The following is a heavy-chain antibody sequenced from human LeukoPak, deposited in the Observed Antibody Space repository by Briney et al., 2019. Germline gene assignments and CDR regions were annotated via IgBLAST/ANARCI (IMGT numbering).Heavy chain of an antibody. CDR3: ARDPPPDHDYGDRFDY. J-gene: IGHJ4*02. V-gene: IGHV3-48*04. CDR1: GFTFSSYS. D-gene: IGHD4-17*01. Sequence: GGSLRLSCAASGFTFSSYSMNWVRQAPGKGLEWVSYISSSSSTIYYADSVKGRFTISRDNAKNSLYLQMNSLRAEDTAVYYCARDPPPDHDYGDRFDYWGQGTLVTVSS. CDR2: ISSSSSTI.